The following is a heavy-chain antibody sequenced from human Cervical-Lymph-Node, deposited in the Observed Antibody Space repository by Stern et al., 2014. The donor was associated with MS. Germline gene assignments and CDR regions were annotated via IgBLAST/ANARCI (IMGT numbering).Heavy chain of an antibody. CDR2: IYSSGGT. D-gene: IGHD2-2*01. J-gene: IGHJ3*02. Sequence: QVQLQESGPGLVKPSETLSLTCNVSGGAISSHYWSWIRQPAGKELEWIGRIYSSGGTNYNPSLKNRVSMAIDTSHNHFSLKLNSVTAADTAVYYCARDRGYCSSRICPWRGMNAFDIWGQGTMVTVS. CDR3: ARDRGYCSSRICPWRGMNAFDI. V-gene: IGHV4-4*07. CDR1: GGAISSHY.